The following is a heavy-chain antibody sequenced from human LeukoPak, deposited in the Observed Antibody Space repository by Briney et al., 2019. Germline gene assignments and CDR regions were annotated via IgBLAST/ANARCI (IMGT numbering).Heavy chain of an antibody. V-gene: IGHV3-30*04. CDR2: ISYDGSNK. Sequence: PGRALRLSCAASGFTFSSYAMNWVRQAPGKGLEWVAVISYDGSNKYYADSVKGRFTISRDNSKNTLYLQMNSLRAEDTAVYYCARDLIAAAGAGLDYWGQGTLVTVSS. J-gene: IGHJ4*02. CDR3: ARDLIAAAGAGLDY. CDR1: GFTFSSYA. D-gene: IGHD6-13*01.